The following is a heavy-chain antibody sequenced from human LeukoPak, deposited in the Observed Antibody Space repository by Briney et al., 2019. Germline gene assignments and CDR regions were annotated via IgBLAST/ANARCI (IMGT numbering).Heavy chain of an antibody. J-gene: IGHJ3*02. D-gene: IGHD2-2*01. CDR3: ARGGYCSSSICYSLNAFDI. V-gene: IGHV3-48*03. CDR2: ISSSGTTI. CDR1: GFNFSSYE. Sequence: QSGGSLRLSCAASGFNFSSYEMNWVRQAPGKGLDWVSYISSSGTTIYYADSVKGRFTISRDNAKNSLYLQMNSLRAEDTAVYYCARGGYCSSSICYSLNAFDIWGQGTMFIVSS.